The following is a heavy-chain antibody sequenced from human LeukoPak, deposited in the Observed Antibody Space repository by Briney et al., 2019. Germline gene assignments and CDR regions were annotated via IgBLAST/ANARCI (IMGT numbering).Heavy chain of an antibody. CDR3: ARARLVRGPVTPLYYFDY. V-gene: IGHV1-8*01. J-gene: IGHJ4*02. CDR1: GYTFTTYD. Sequence: ASVNVSFKASGYTFTTYDINWVRQATGQGLEWMGWMNPNSANTGYAQKFQGRVTITRNTSISTAYMELNSLRSDDTAVYYCARARLVRGPVTPLYYFDYWGQGVLVTVSS. CDR2: MNPNSANT. D-gene: IGHD2-8*02.